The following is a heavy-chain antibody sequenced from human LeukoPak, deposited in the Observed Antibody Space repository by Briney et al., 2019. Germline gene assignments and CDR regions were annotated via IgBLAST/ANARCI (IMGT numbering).Heavy chain of an antibody. CDR1: GFTFSSYW. V-gene: IGHV3-74*01. D-gene: IGHD3-10*01. Sequence: TGGSLRLSCAASGFTFSSYWMHWVRQAPGKGLVWVSRINSDGSSTSYADSVKGRFTISRDNAKNTLYLQMNSLRAEDTAVYYCARVMWNGSGSPTHYYYYMDVWGKGTTVTVSS. CDR3: ARVMWNGSGSPTHYYYYMDV. CDR2: INSDGSST. J-gene: IGHJ6*03.